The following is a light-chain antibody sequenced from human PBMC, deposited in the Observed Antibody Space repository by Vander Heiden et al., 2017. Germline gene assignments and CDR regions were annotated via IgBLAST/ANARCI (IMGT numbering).Light chain of an antibody. CDR3: QQSYSTPL. Sequence: DSQMTQSPSSLSASVGDRVTITCRASQSISSYLNWYQQKPGKAPKLLIYAASSLQSGVASRFSGSGSGTDFTLTISSLQPEDFATYYCQQSYSTPLFGGGTKVEIK. J-gene: IGKJ4*01. CDR2: AAS. V-gene: IGKV1-39*01. CDR1: QSISSY.